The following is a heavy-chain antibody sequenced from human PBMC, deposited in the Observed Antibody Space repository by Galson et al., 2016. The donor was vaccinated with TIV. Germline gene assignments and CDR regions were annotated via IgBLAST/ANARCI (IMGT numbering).Heavy chain of an antibody. D-gene: IGHD6-6*01. CDR1: GFTFSTYG. V-gene: IGHV3-33*01. J-gene: IGHJ4*02. Sequence: SLRLSCAASGFTFSTYGMHWVRQAPGKGLEWVAFMWFDGRNLDYADSVKSRFTISRDNSKNTLYLQINSLSAEDTAVYYCAREGHYSSSSPGYYFDYWGQGTLVTVSS. CDR3: AREGHYSSSSPGYYFDY. CDR2: MWFDGRNL.